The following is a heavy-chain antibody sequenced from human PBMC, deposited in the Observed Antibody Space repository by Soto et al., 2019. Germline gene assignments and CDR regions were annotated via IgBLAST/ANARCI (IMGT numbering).Heavy chain of an antibody. J-gene: IGHJ6*03. V-gene: IGHV4-59*01. D-gene: IGHD5-18*01. CDR2: IYYSGST. CDR3: ARGLTGYSYGFMGYYYYMDV. Sequence: SETLCLSWTVAGGSSGGYDGSWIRQPPGKGLEWIGYIYYSGSTNYNPSLKSRVTISVDTSKNQFSLKLSSVTAADTAVYYCARGLTGYSYGFMGYYYYMDVWGKGTTVTVSS. CDR1: GGSSGGYD.